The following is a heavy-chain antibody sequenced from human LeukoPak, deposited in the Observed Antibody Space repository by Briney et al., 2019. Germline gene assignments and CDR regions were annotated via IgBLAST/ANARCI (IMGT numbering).Heavy chain of an antibody. J-gene: IGHJ6*03. V-gene: IGHV4-59*01. CDR1: GGSISSYY. Sequence: PSETLSLTCTVSGGSISSYYWSWIGQPPGKGREGIGYIYYSGSTNYNPPLKSRVTISVDTSKNQFSLKMSSVTAADTALYYCAKAYYGSYYYYYMDVWGKGTTVTISS. D-gene: IGHD4-17*01. CDR2: IYYSGST. CDR3: AKAYYGSYYYYYMDV.